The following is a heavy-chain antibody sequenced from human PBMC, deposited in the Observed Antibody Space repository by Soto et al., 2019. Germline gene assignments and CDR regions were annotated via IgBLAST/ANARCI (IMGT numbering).Heavy chain of an antibody. CDR1: GGSFSSFY. V-gene: IGHV4-34*01. J-gene: IGHJ6*02. D-gene: IGHD4-17*01. Sequence: PSETLSLTCAVNGGSFSSFYWSWIRQPPGKGLEWIGEINHSGSTDYNPSLKSRVTISVDTSKNQFSLKLSSVTAADTAVYYCARAGYGDYGTSYYYYGMDVWGQGTTVTVSS. CDR3: ARAGYGDYGTSYYYYGMDV. CDR2: INHSGST.